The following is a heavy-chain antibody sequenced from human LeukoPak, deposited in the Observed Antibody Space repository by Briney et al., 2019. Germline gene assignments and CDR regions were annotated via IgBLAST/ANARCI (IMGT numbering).Heavy chain of an antibody. CDR2: ISAYNGNT. J-gene: IGHJ4*02. V-gene: IGHV1-18*03. CDR3: ARAQGGPYYYDSSGYYDY. Sequence: ASVKVSCKASGYTFTSYGISWVRQAPGQGLEWMGWISAYNGNTNYAQKLQGRVTMTTDTSTSTAYMELRSLRSDDMAVYYCARAQGGPYYYDSSGYYDYWGQGTLVTVSS. CDR1: GYTFTSYG. D-gene: IGHD3-22*01.